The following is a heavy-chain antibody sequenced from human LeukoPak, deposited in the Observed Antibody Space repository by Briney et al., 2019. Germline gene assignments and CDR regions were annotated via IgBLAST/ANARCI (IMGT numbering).Heavy chain of an antibody. CDR1: GFTLSAYG. J-gene: IGHJ6*02. CDR2: ITSTT. V-gene: IGHV3-23*01. CDR3: AKYCTGGSCYRGLDV. Sequence: GGSLRLSCSASGFTLSAYGMSWVRQAPGKGLEWVSAITSTTFYADSVKGRFTISRDNSKNTLYLQINSLRAEDTAIYYCAKYCTGGSCYRGLDVWGQGTTVTVSS. D-gene: IGHD2-15*01.